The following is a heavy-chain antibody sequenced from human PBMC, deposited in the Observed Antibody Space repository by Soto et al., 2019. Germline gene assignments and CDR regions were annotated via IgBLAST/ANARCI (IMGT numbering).Heavy chain of an antibody. CDR3: ARGGYNLDY. J-gene: IGHJ4*02. D-gene: IGHD5-12*01. CDR1: GDSVSSNSAA. CDR2: TYYRSKWYN. V-gene: IGHV6-1*01. Sequence: PLQTLSLTCVISGDSVSSNSAAWNCIRQSPSRGLEWLGRTYYRSKWYNDYAVSVKSRITINPDTSKNQFSLQLNSVTPEDTAVYYCARGGYNLDYWGQGTLVTVSS.